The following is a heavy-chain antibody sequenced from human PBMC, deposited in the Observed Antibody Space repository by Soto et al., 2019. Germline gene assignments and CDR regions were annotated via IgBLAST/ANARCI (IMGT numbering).Heavy chain of an antibody. CDR1: GGSISSDDYY. J-gene: IGHJ4*02. D-gene: IGHD4-4*01. Sequence: SETLSLTCTVSGGSISSDDYYWSWIRQPPGKGLEWIGYIYYGGSTYYNPSLKSRLTVSEDTSKNQFSLKLSSVTAADTAVYYCARDDFYSYDSWGQGTLVTVSS. CDR3: ARDDFYSYDS. V-gene: IGHV4-30-4*01. CDR2: IYYGGST.